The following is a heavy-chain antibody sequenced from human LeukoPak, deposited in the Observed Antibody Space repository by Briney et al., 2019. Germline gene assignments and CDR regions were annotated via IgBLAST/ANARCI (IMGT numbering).Heavy chain of an antibody. Sequence: GGSLRLSRAASGFTFSSYWMHWVRQAPGKGLVWVSRINSDGSSTSYAGSVKGRFTISRDNAKNTLYLQMHSLRAEDTAVYYCARELGYYYYMDVWGKGTTVTVSS. V-gene: IGHV3-74*01. CDR3: ARELGYYYYMDV. J-gene: IGHJ6*03. CDR1: GFTFSSYW. CDR2: INSDGSST.